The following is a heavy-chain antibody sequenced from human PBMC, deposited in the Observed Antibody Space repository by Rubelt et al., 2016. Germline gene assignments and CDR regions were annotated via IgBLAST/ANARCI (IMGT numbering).Heavy chain of an antibody. Sequence: QLQLQESGPGLVKPSETLSLTCTVSGGSISSYYWSWIRQPPGKGLEWIGYIYYSGSTNYNPSLKSRVTISVDTSKNQFSPKLSSVTAADSAVYYCAASAVSISAFDIWGQGTMVTVSS. CDR2: IYYSGST. V-gene: IGHV4-59*12. D-gene: IGHD2-21*01. J-gene: IGHJ3*02. CDR1: GGSISSYY. CDR3: AASAVSISAFDI.